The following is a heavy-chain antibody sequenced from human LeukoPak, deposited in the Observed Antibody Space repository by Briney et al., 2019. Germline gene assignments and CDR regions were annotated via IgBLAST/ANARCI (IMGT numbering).Heavy chain of an antibody. D-gene: IGHD6-13*01. CDR3: ARPSAAGPYFDN. CDR2: INTDGRST. J-gene: IGHJ4*02. CDR1: GFTFSSYW. Sequence: GGSLRLSCAASGFTFSSYWMHWVRQAPGKGLVWVSHINTDGRSTGHADSVKGRFTISRDNAKNTLYLQMNSLRAEDTAVYYCARPSAAGPYFDNWGQGTLVTVSS. V-gene: IGHV3-74*01.